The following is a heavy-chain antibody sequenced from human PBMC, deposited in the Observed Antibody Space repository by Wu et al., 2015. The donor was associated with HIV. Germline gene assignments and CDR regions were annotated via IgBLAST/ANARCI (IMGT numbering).Heavy chain of an antibody. V-gene: IGHV1-46*01. CDR3: ARERVDYDSGGYRAHRGYYFDY. J-gene: IGHJ4*02. D-gene: IGHD3-22*01. Sequence: QVQLVQSRAEVKKPGASVRVSCTAFGYTFINNFLHWVRQVPGQGPEWMGVINPRTDSTTYAQAFEGRLTMTRDTSKNTMYMELSSLRSDDTAKYYCARERVDYDSGGYRAHRGYYFDYWGQGTLVIVSS. CDR2: INPRTDST. CDR1: GYTFINNF.